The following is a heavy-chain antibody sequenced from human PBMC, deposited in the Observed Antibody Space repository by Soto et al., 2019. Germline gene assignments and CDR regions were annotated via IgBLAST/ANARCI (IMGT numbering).Heavy chain of an antibody. CDR2: ISAYNGNT. CDR3: ARAPRRYDILTGYYNDYYYYYYMDV. CDR1: GYTFTSYG. V-gene: IGHV1-18*01. D-gene: IGHD3-9*01. J-gene: IGHJ6*03. Sequence: ASVKVSCKASGYTFTSYGISWVRQAPGQGLEWMGWISAYNGNTNYAQKLQGRVTMTTDTSTSTAYMELRSLRSDDTAVYYCARAPRRYDILTGYYNDYYYYYYMDVWGKGTTVTVSS.